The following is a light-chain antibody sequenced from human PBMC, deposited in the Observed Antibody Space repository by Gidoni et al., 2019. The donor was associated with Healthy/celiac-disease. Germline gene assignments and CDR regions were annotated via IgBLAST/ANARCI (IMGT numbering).Light chain of an antibody. CDR1: SGHSSYA. CDR3: QTWGTGIWV. V-gene: IGLV4-69*01. Sequence: QLVLTQSPSASASLGASVKLTCTLSSGHSSYAIAWHQQQPEKGPRYLMKLNSDGSHSKGDGIPDRFSGSSSGGERYLTIASLKSEDEADYYCQTWGTGIWVFGGGTKLTVL. J-gene: IGLJ3*02. CDR2: LNSDGSH.